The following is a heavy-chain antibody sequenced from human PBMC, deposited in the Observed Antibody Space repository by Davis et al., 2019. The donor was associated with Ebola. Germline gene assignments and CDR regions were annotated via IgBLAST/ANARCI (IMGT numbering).Heavy chain of an antibody. CDR1: GGSISNHY. J-gene: IGHJ6*02. CDR2: VYYSGYT. D-gene: IGHD5-12*01. V-gene: IGHV4-59*11. Sequence: SETLSLTCTVSGGSISNHYWSWIRQPPGKAPEWIGYVYYSGYTDYNPSLRSRVTMSVDTSKNQVSLKMDSVTAADTAVYYCARSTWIRDGMDVWGQGTTVTVSS. CDR3: ARSTWIRDGMDV.